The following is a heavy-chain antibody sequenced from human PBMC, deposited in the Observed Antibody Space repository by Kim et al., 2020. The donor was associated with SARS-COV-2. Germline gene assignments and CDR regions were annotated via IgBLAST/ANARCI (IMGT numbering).Heavy chain of an antibody. V-gene: IGHV4-4*02. Sequence: SETLSLTCAVSGGSISSSTWGCCGRQPPGRRVGWGGVIYNGGSTNYPPSLKSRVITSVNKTKQQFSLKPSGATAAEAAVYYGGGVVVWGPAVVLPALDY. CDR3: GGVVVWGPAVVLPALDY. CDR1: GGSISSSTW. J-gene: IGHJ4*01. CDR2: IYNGGST. D-gene: IGHD2-15*01.